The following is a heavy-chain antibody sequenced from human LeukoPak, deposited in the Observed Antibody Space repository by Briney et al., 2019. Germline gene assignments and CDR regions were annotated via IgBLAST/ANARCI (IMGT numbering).Heavy chain of an antibody. V-gene: IGHV4-34*01. Sequence: TSETLSLTCAVYGGSFSGYYWSWIRQPPGKGLEWIGEINHSGSTNYNPSLKSRVTISVDTSKNQFSLKVSSVTAADTGVYYCASATEMAKVFSFDYWGHGTLVTVSS. CDR3: ASATEMAKVFSFDY. CDR1: GGSFSGYY. CDR2: INHSGST. J-gene: IGHJ4*01. D-gene: IGHD2-8*01.